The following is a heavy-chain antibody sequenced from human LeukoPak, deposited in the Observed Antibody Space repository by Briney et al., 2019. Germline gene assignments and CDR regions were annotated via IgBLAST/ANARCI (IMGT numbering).Heavy chain of an antibody. J-gene: IGHJ4*02. CDR3: ANPAIVYAMGGGYFDY. D-gene: IGHD2-8*01. V-gene: IGHV3-23*01. Sequence: GGSLRLSCAASGFTFSSYAMSWVRQAPGKGLEWVSTISGSGDSTYYADSVKGRFTISRATSRNTLYLQMNSLRAEDTAVYSCANPAIVYAMGGGYFDYWGQGTLVTVSS. CDR1: GFTFSSYA. CDR2: ISGSGDST.